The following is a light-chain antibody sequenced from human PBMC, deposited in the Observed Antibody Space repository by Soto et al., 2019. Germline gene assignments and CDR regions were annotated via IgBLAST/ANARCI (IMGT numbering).Light chain of an antibody. CDR3: QQYIRRPLS. CDR1: QDVTNR. J-gene: IGKJ5*01. V-gene: IGKV3-15*01. Sequence: EILMTQSPATLSLSPGEGVTLSCRAAQDVTNRVAWYQQKSGQAPRLLIYDASARASGVSARFSGSGSGTDFTLTISGLQAEDFAVYFCQQYIRRPLSFGQGTRLEIK. CDR2: DAS.